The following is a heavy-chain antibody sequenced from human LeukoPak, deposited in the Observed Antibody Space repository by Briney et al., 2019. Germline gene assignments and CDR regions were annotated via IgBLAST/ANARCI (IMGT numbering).Heavy chain of an antibody. CDR1: GFTFSVYW. CDR3: ARDRGAPDSFDL. V-gene: IGHV3-74*01. Sequence: PGGSLRLSCATSGFTFSVYWMYWVRQAPGKGLVWVSRISSDGSSTTYADSVKGRFTMSRDNAKNTLYLQMSSLRAEDTAVYYCARDRGAPDSFDLWGLGTMVTVSP. J-gene: IGHJ3*01. CDR2: ISSDGSST. D-gene: IGHD3-10*01.